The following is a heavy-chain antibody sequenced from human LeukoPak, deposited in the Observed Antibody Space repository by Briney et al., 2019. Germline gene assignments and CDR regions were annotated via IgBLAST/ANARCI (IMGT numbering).Heavy chain of an antibody. J-gene: IGHJ6*02. CDR1: GLTFSSYG. CDR3: ARGPGYSSSWVASSYGMDV. V-gene: IGHV3-33*01. D-gene: IGHD6-13*01. Sequence: PGRSLRLSCAASGLTFSSYGMHWVRQAPGKGLEWVAVIWYDGSNKYYADSVKGRFTISRDNSKNTLYLQMNSLRAEDTAVYYCARGPGYSSSWVASSYGMDVWGQGTTVTVSS. CDR2: IWYDGSNK.